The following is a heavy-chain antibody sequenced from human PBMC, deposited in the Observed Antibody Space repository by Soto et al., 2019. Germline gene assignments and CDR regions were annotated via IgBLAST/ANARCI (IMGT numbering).Heavy chain of an antibody. CDR2: FDPEDGET. CDR3: ARGPYCSGGSCYRVWGYYYYYMDV. V-gene: IGHV1-24*01. Sequence: ASVKVSCKVSGYTLTELSMHWVRQAPGKGLEWMGGFDPEDGETIYAQKFQGRVTMTEDTSTDTAYMELSSLRSDDTAVYYCARGPYCSGGSCYRVWGYYYYYMDVWGKGTTVTVSS. J-gene: IGHJ6*03. CDR1: GYTLTELS. D-gene: IGHD2-15*01.